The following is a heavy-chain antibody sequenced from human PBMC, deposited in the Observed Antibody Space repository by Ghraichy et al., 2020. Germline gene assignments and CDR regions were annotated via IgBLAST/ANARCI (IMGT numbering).Heavy chain of an antibody. Sequence: ASVKVSCKASGYTFTGYYMHWVRQAPGQGLEWMGWINPNSGGTNYAQKFQGRVTMTRDTSISTAYMGLSRLRSDDTAVYYCAREGITIFGVVIMQGWFDPWGQGTLVTVSS. CDR1: GYTFTGYY. D-gene: IGHD3-3*01. CDR2: INPNSGGT. CDR3: AREGITIFGVVIMQGWFDP. J-gene: IGHJ5*02. V-gene: IGHV1-2*02.